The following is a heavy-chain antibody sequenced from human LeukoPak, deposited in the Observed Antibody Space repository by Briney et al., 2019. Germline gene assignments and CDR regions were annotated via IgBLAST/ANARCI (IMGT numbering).Heavy chain of an antibody. J-gene: IGHJ5*02. D-gene: IGHD1-26*01. Sequence: ASVKVSCKASGYTFTGYYLHWVRQAPGQGLEWMGWSSVSNGSKNYAQKLQGRVTMTTDTSTSTAYMELRSLRSDDTAVYYCARDGSGSYSDGWLDPWGQGTLVTVSS. CDR1: GYTFTGYY. V-gene: IGHV1-18*04. CDR2: SSVSNGSK. CDR3: ARDGSGSYSDGWLDP.